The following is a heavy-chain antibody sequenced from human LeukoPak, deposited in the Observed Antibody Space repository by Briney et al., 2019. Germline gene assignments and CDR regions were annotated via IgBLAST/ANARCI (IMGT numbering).Heavy chain of an antibody. D-gene: IGHD6-19*01. Sequence: SETLSLTCTVSGGSINTPNYYWGWIRQTPGKGLEWIGNIFYSGGTYYSPSLTSRVTISLDTSKNQFSLKLSSVTAADTAVYYCARDWYSSGWYEDAFDIWGQGTMVTVSS. J-gene: IGHJ3*02. CDR3: ARDWYSSGWYEDAFDI. CDR1: GGSINTPNYY. CDR2: IFYSGGT. V-gene: IGHV4-39*07.